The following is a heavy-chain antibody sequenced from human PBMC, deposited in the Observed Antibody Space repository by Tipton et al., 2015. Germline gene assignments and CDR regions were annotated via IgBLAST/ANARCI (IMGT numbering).Heavy chain of an antibody. J-gene: IGHJ4*02. Sequence: GSLRLSCTASGFTFDDYGMNWVRQAPGKGLEWVSGINWNGGSTAYADSVKGRFTISRDNANNSLYLQMNSLKPEDTALYFCARDMEPIMWDLFPYFDYWGQGTLVTVSS. CDR3: ARDMEPIMWDLFPYFDY. CDR2: INWNGGST. V-gene: IGHV3-20*04. D-gene: IGHD1-26*01. CDR1: GFTFDDYG.